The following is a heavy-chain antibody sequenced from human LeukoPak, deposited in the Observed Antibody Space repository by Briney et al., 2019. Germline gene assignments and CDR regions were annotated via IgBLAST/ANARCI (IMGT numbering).Heavy chain of an antibody. J-gene: IGHJ4*02. Sequence: GESLKISCKGSRYSFTSYWISWVRQMPGKGLEWMGRIDPSDSYTNYSPSFQGHVTISADKSISTAYLQWSSLKASDTAMYYCARQPNYDILTGSLDYWGQGTLVTVSS. CDR3: ARQPNYDILTGSLDY. CDR1: RYSFTSYW. V-gene: IGHV5-10-1*01. D-gene: IGHD3-9*01. CDR2: IDPSDSYT.